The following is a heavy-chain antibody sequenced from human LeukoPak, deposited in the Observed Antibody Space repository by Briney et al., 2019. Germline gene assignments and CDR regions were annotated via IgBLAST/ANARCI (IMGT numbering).Heavy chain of an antibody. D-gene: IGHD2-15*01. Sequence: SETLSLTCTVSGGSISSYYWSWIRQPPGKGLEGIGYIYYSGTTNYNPSLKSRVTIPVDTSKNQFSLKLSSVTAADTAVYYCAREDYCSGGSCYSGYLQHWGQGTLVTVSS. CDR3: AREDYCSGGSCYSGYLQH. CDR2: IYYSGTT. CDR1: GGSISSYY. V-gene: IGHV4-59*01. J-gene: IGHJ1*01.